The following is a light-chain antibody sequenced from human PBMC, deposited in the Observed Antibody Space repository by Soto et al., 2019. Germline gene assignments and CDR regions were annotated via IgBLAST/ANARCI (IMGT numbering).Light chain of an antibody. V-gene: IGKV3-11*01. J-gene: IGKJ4*01. CDR2: DAS. CDR1: QSVSSY. CDR3: QQRSNRPPLT. Sequence: EIVLTQSPGTLSLSPGERATLSCRASQSVSSYLAWYQQKLGQAPRLLIYDASSRAAGTPARFSGSGSGTDFTLTISSLEPEDFAVYYCQQRSNRPPLTFGGGTRVEIK.